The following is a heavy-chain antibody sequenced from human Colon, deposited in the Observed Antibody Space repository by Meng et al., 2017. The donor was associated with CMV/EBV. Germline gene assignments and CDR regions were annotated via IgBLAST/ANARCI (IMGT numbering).Heavy chain of an antibody. J-gene: IGHJ4*02. D-gene: IGHD2-8*02. CDR2: INKGGLT. CDR1: GGAISSSGHF. CDR3: ARHTDAVSASGLDY. Sequence: SETLSLTCNVSGGAISSSGHFWGWIRQPPGKGLEWIGSINKGGLTFYRPSLESRITISMDTSRNLFSLIMASVTAEDTAVYYCARHTDAVSASGLDYWGQGTPVTVSS. V-gene: IGHV4-39*01.